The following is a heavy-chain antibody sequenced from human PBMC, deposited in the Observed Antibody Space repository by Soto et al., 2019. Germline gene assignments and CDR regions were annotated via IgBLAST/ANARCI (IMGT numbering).Heavy chain of an antibody. J-gene: IGHJ4*02. CDR1: DGPFSAYY. CDR3: ARGDYLYYFDY. V-gene: IGHV4-34*01. Sequence: ETLSLTCAVYDGPFSAYYWSWIRQPPGKGLEWIGEINHSGTADYNPSLMSRVSMSRDMSRKQFSLKLTSVTAADTAVYYCARGDYLYYFDYWGQGTLVTVSS. CDR2: INHSGTA. D-gene: IGHD4-17*01.